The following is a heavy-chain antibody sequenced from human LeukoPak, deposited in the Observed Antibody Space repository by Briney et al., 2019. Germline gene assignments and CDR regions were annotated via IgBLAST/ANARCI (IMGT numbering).Heavy chain of an antibody. CDR1: GYTFTGYY. V-gene: IGHV1-2*02. CDR2: INPNGGGT. CDR3: ARAAGITMVRGALGY. J-gene: IGHJ4*02. D-gene: IGHD3-10*01. Sequence: ASVKVSCKASGYTFTGYYMHWVRQAPGQGLEWMGWINPNGGGTNYAQKFQGRVTMTRDTSISTAYMELSRLRSDDTAVYYCARAAGITMVRGALGYWGQGTLVTVSS.